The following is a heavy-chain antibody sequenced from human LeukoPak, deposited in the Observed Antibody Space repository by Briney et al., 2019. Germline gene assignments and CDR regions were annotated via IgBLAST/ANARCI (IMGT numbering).Heavy chain of an antibody. CDR1: GFTFSSYS. V-gene: IGHV3-21*01. D-gene: IGHD3-22*01. Sequence: PGGSLRLSCAASGFTFSSYSMNWVRQAPGKGLEWVSSISSSSSYIYYADSVKGRFTISRDNAKNSLYLQMNSLRAEDTAVYYCARERRPRITMIVVVTTRSDAFDIWGQGTMGTVS. J-gene: IGHJ3*02. CDR2: ISSSSSYI. CDR3: ARERRPRITMIVVVTTRSDAFDI.